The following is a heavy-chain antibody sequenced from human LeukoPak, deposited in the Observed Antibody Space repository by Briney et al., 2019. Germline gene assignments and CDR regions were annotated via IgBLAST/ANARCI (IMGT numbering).Heavy chain of an antibody. CDR1: GFTVSSNY. CDR2: ISSSGSTI. V-gene: IGHV3-11*04. J-gene: IGHJ4*02. CDR3: AATYYYGSGREMPFDY. D-gene: IGHD3-10*01. Sequence: GGSLRLSCAASGFTVSSNYMSWVRQAPGKGLEWVSYISSSGSTIYYADSVKGRFTISRDNAKNSLYLQMNSLRAEDTAVYYCAATYYYGSGREMPFDYWGQGTLVTVSS.